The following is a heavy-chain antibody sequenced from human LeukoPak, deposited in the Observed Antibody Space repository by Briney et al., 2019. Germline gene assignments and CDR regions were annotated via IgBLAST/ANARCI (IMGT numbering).Heavy chain of an antibody. D-gene: IGHD3-22*01. CDR2: IYHSGST. J-gene: IGHJ1*01. V-gene: IGHV4-38-2*02. Sequence: PSETPSLTCTVSGYSISSGYYWGWIRQPPGKGLEWIGSIYHSGSTYYNPSLKSRVTISVDTSKNQFSLKLSSVTAADTAVYYCAREGTYYYDSSGPTGHWGQGTLVTVSS. CDR3: AREGTYYYDSSGPTGH. CDR1: GYSISSGYY.